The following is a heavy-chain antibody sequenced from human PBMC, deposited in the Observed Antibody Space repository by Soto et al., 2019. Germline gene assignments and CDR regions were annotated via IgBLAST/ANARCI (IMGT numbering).Heavy chain of an antibody. CDR2: IWYDGSNK. V-gene: IGHV3-33*01. D-gene: IGHD3-9*01. J-gene: IGHJ6*02. CDR1: GFTFSSYG. Sequence: PGGSLRLPCAASGFTFSSYGMHWVRQAPGKGLEWVAVIWYDGSNKYYADSVKGRFTISRDNSKNTLYLQMNSLRAEDTAVYYCAREVRGFDWSSSRPSMDVWGQGTTVTVSS. CDR3: AREVRGFDWSSSRPSMDV.